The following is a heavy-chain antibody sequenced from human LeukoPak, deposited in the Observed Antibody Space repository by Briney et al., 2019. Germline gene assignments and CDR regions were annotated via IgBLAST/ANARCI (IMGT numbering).Heavy chain of an antibody. D-gene: IGHD2-15*01. CDR2: MNPNSGNT. CDR1: GYTFTSYD. Sequence: GASVKVSCKASGYTFTSYDINWVRQATGQGVEWMGWMNPNSGNTGYVQTFQGRVTMTRNTSISTAYMELSSLRSEDTAVYYCARGNSKRYCTGGSCYWFDPWGHGTLVTVSS. V-gene: IGHV1-8*01. J-gene: IGHJ5*02. CDR3: ARGNSKRYCTGGSCYWFDP.